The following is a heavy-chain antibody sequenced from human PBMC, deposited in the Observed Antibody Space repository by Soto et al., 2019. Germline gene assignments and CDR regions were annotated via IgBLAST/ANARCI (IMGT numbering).Heavy chain of an antibody. Sequence: EVQLVESGGGLVQPGGSLRLSCAASGFTFSSYWMSWVRQAQGKGLEWVANIKQDGSEKYYVDSVKGRFTISRDNAKNSLYLQMNSLRAEDTAVYYCARLKSGSYYLYWGQGTLVTVSS. D-gene: IGHD1-26*01. CDR2: IKQDGSEK. V-gene: IGHV3-7*05. J-gene: IGHJ4*02. CDR1: GFTFSSYW. CDR3: ARLKSGSYYLY.